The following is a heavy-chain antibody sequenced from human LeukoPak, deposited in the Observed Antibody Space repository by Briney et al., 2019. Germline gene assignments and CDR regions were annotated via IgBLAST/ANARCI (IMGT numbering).Heavy chain of an antibody. CDR1: GNTFTGYY. CDR2: INPNSGGT. J-gene: IGHJ4*02. D-gene: IGHD3-22*01. V-gene: IGHV1-2*02. CDR3: ATRNSDSSGYYPNY. Sequence: ASVKVSCKASGNTFTGYYMHWVRQAPGQGLEWMGWINPNSGGTNYAQNFQGRVTVTRDTSISTAYMELSRLRSDDTAVYYCATRNSDSSGYYPNYWGQGTLVTVSS.